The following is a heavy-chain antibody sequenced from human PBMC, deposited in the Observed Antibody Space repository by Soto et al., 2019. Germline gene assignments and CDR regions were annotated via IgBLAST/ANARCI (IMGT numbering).Heavy chain of an antibody. CDR1: GFTFSSYA. V-gene: IGHV3-23*01. CDR2: ISGSGGST. Sequence: EVQLLESGGGLVQPGGSLRLSCEASGFTFSSYAMSWVRQAPGKGLEWVSVISGSGGSTYYADSVKGRFTISRDNSKNTLYLQMNSLRAEDTAVYYCAESGYSYGRFDYWGQGTLVTVSS. J-gene: IGHJ4*02. D-gene: IGHD5-18*01. CDR3: AESGYSYGRFDY.